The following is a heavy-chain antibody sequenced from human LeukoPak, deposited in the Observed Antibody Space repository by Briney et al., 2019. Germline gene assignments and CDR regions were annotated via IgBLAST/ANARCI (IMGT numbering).Heavy chain of an antibody. CDR1: GYTLTELS. J-gene: IGHJ4*02. D-gene: IGHD1-26*01. CDR3: ATVSGGDY. Sequence: GASVKVSCKVSGYTLTELSMHWVRQAPGKGLEWMGGFDPEDGETIYAQKFQGRVTVTEDTSTDTAYMELSSLRSEDTAVYYCATVSGGDYWGQGTLVTVSS. CDR2: FDPEDGET. V-gene: IGHV1-24*01.